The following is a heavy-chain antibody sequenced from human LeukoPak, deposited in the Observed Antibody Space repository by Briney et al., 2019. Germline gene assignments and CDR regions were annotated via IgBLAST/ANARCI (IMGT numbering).Heavy chain of an antibody. V-gene: IGHV3-7*01. Sequence: GGSLRLSCAASGFTSSIYWMTWVRQAPGKGLEGVANIKEGGCEQYQVDSVKGRYTISRDNAKKSLYLQMNSLRAEDTAVYYCARDWPTPRARIDYWGQGTLVTVSS. CDR1: GFTSSIYW. J-gene: IGHJ4*02. CDR3: ARDWPTPRARIDY. CDR2: IKEGGCEQ. D-gene: IGHD2-15*01.